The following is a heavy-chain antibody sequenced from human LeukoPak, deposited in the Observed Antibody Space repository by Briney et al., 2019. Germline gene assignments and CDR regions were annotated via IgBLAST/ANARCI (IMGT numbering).Heavy chain of an antibody. CDR3: ARADPFFDSGGYHYAFDI. Sequence: GASVKVSCKASGYTFTGYYMHWVRQAPGQGLEWMGWINPNSGGTNYAQKFQGRVTMTRDTSISTAYMELSRLRSDDTAVYYCARADPFFDSGGYHYAFDIWGQGTMVTVSS. CDR2: INPNSGGT. V-gene: IGHV1-2*02. CDR1: GYTFTGYY. D-gene: IGHD3-22*01. J-gene: IGHJ3*02.